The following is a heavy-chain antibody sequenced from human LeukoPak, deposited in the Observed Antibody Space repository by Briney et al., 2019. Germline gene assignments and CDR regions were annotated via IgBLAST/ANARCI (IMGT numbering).Heavy chain of an antibody. V-gene: IGHV3-53*01. Sequence: QSGGSLRLSCTASGYIVSSHYMDWVRQAPGKGLEWVSVMYTDGSTHFADSVKGRFTMSRDTSKNTVYLEMNSLRTEDTAVYYCARETLTAPFDFWGLGTLVTVSS. D-gene: IGHD5-18*01. CDR1: GYIVSSHY. J-gene: IGHJ4*02. CDR3: ARETLTAPFDF. CDR2: MYTDGST.